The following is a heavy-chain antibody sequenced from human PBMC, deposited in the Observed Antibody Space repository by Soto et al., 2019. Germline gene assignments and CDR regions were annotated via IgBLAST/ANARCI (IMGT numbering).Heavy chain of an antibody. CDR2: INHSGST. Sequence: SETLSLTCAVYGGSFSGYYWSWIRQPPGKGLEWIGEINHSGSTNYNPSLKSRVTISVDTSKNQFSLKLSSVTAADTAVYYCARQSLRGYSSGWLTNWGQGTLVTVSS. V-gene: IGHV4-34*01. CDR3: ARQSLRGYSSGWLTN. D-gene: IGHD6-19*01. J-gene: IGHJ4*02. CDR1: GGSFSGYY.